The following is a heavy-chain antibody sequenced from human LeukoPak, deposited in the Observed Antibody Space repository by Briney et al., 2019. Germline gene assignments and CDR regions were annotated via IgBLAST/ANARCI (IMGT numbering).Heavy chain of an antibody. V-gene: IGHV4-59*08. J-gene: IGHJ2*01. CDR1: DGSISGYY. CDR3: ARHVTNSGSAFDL. D-gene: IGHD3-10*01. CDR2: IHYTGIN. Sequence: SETLSLTCTVSDGSISGYYWGWIRQAPGRGLEWIAYIHYTGINNYNPSLKSRAAISVDTSTNQFSLKLTSVTAADTAMYYCARHVTNSGSAFDLWGRGTLVTVSS.